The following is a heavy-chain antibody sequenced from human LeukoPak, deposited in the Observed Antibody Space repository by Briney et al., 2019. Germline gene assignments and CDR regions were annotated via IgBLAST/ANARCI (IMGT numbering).Heavy chain of an antibody. D-gene: IGHD1-26*01. Sequence: SETLSLTCTVSGGSISSYYWSWIRQPPGKGLEWIGYIYYSGSTNYNPSLKSRVTISVDSSRNQFSLKLTSVTAADTAVYYCARGVNSGYFDYCGQGTLVTVSS. CDR3: ARGVNSGYFDY. J-gene: IGHJ4*02. CDR2: IYYSGST. CDR1: GGSISSYY. V-gene: IGHV4-59*01.